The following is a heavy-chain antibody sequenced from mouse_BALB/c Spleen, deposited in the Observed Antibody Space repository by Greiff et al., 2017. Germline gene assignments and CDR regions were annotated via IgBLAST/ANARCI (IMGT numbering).Heavy chain of an antibody. CDR3: ARGHDYGSSYGYFDV. CDR2: ISSGGST. V-gene: IGHV5-6-5*01. Sequence: EVQRVESGGGLVKPGGSLKLSCAASGFTFSSYAMSWVRQTPEKRLEWVASISSGGSTYYPDSVKGRFTISRDNARNILYLQMSSLRSEDTAMYYCARGHDYGSSYGYFDVWGAGTTVTVSS. J-gene: IGHJ1*01. D-gene: IGHD1-1*01. CDR1: GFTFSSYA.